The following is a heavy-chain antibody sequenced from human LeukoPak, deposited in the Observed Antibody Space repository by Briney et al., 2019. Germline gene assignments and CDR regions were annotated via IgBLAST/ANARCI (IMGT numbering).Heavy chain of an antibody. CDR1: GFTFDDYA. CDR2: ISWNSGSI. J-gene: IGHJ3*02. D-gene: IGHD5-24*01. V-gene: IGHV3-9*01. Sequence: GRSLRLSCAASGFTFDDYAMHWVRQAPGKGLEWVSGISWNSGSIGYADSVKGRFTISRDNAKNSLYLQMNSLRAEDTALYYCAKDRSHGPLDAFDIWGQGTMVTVSS. CDR3: AKDRSHGPLDAFDI.